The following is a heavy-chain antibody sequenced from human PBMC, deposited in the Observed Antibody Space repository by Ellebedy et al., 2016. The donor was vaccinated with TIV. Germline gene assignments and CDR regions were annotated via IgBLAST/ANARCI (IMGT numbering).Heavy chain of an antibody. D-gene: IGHD3-9*01. V-gene: IGHV1-46*01. CDR3: ARELPRYFDWSTGFDP. Sequence: ASVKVSCKASGYTFTSHYMHWVRQAPGQGLEWMGIINPSGDTTSYAQKFQGRVTMTSDTSTSTVYMELRYLRSEDTAVYYCARELPRYFDWSTGFDPWGQGSLVTVSS. CDR1: GYTFTSHY. J-gene: IGHJ5*02. CDR2: INPSGDTT.